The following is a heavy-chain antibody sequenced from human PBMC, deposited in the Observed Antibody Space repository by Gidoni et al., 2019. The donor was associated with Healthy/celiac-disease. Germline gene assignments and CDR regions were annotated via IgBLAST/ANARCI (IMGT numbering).Heavy chain of an antibody. V-gene: IGHV1-2*02. CDR3: ARSRIAAAGGGFDP. CDR2: INPNSGGT. D-gene: IGHD6-13*01. Sequence: QVPLVQSGAEVKTPGASVKVSCKASGYTLTGYYMHWVRQAPGQGREWMGWINPNSGGTNYAQKFQGRVTMTRDTSISTAYMELSRLRSDDTAVYYCARSRIAAAGGGFDPWGQGTLVTVSS. CDR1: GYTLTGYY. J-gene: IGHJ5*02.